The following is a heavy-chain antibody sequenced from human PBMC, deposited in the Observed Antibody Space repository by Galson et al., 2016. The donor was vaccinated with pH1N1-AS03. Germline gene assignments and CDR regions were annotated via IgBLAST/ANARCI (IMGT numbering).Heavy chain of an antibody. CDR2: IKEDGSDQ. CDR1: AFTFSNSW. CDR3: ASDGGGNYRVAFYI. Sequence: SLRLSCAASAFTFSNSWLSWVRQAPAKGLECVAIIKEDGSDQYYLDSVKGRFTISRDNANNPRYLQMNSLRGEDTAVYYCASDGGGNYRVAFYIWGRGRKVTVSS. D-gene: IGHD1-26*01. J-gene: IGHJ3*02. V-gene: IGHV3-7*01.